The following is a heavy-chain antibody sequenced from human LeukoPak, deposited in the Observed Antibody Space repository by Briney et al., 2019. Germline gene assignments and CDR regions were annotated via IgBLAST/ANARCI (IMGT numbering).Heavy chain of an antibody. J-gene: IGHJ4*02. CDR3: ARDRSGSWDFDY. Sequence: GGSLRLSCAASGFTFSSYGMHWVRQAPGKGLEWVAVIWYDGSGKNYADSVKGRFTISRDSSKNTLYLQMNSLRAEDTAVYYCARDRSGSWDFDYWGQGTLVTVSS. V-gene: IGHV3-33*01. CDR2: IWYDGSGK. D-gene: IGHD1-26*01. CDR1: GFTFSSYG.